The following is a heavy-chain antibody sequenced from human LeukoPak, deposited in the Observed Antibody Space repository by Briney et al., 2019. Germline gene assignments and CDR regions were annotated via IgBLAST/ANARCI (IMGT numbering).Heavy chain of an antibody. J-gene: IGHJ4*02. D-gene: IGHD1-26*01. CDR3: AKAGSYSGRFDY. Sequence: GRSLRLSCAASGFTFSSYGMHWVRQAPGKGLEWVAVISYDGSNKYYADAVKGRFTISRDNSKNTLYLQMNSLRAAATAVYYCAKAGSYSGRFDYWGQGTLVTVSS. CDR1: GFTFSSYG. V-gene: IGHV3-30*18. CDR2: ISYDGSNK.